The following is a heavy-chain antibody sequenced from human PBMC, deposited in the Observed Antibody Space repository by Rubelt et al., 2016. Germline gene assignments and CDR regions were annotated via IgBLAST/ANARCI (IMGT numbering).Heavy chain of an antibody. CDR2: IYHRGST. J-gene: IGHJ4*02. CDR1: GYSISSGYY. D-gene: IGHD6-19*01. V-gene: IGHV4-38-2*02. Sequence: QLQLQESGPGLVKPSETLSLTCTVSGYSISSGYYWGWIRQPPGKGPEWIGSIYHRGSTYYNPSLKSRVTISVDTSKNQFSRKLSSGTAADTAVYYCARGGGWSPFDYWGQGTLVTVSS. CDR3: ARGGGWSPFDY.